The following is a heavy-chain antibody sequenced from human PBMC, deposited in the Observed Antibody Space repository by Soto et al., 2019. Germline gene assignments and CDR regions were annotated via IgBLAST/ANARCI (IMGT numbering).Heavy chain of an antibody. Sequence: QVQLVQSGAEVKKPGASVKVCCKVSGYTLTEVSMHRMRQAPGKGLEWMGGFDPEDGEPIYAQKFQGRVTMTEDTSTDKAYMELSRLRAEDAAVYYCPSVHYYDILTGSYHYWGQGTLVTVSS. D-gene: IGHD3-9*01. V-gene: IGHV1-24*01. J-gene: IGHJ4*02. CDR1: GYTLTEVS. CDR3: PSVHYYDILTGSYHY. CDR2: FDPEDGEP.